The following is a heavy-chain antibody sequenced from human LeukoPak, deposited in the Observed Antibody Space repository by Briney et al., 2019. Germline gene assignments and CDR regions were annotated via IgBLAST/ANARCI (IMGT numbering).Heavy chain of an antibody. D-gene: IGHD1-1*01. Sequence: NPGGPLRLSCAASGLTFSSYSMNWVRQAPGKGLEWVSSISVSSTTIYYADSVQGRFTISRDNANNSLYLQMHSLRAEDTAVYYCASAPRLGDNNWCRTFDYWGQGTLVTVSS. CDR2: ISVSSTTI. V-gene: IGHV3-21*01. CDR1: GLTFSSYS. J-gene: IGHJ4*02. CDR3: ASAPRLGDNNWCRTFDY.